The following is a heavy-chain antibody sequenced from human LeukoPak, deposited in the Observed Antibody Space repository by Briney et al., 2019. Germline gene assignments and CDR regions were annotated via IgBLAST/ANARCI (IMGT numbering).Heavy chain of an antibody. CDR3: ARNSGSPTYYFDY. J-gene: IGHJ4*02. CDR2: ISSSSNSI. CDR1: GFTFSRYC. D-gene: IGHD1-26*01. Sequence: GGSLRLSCEASGFTFSRYCMNWVRQAPGKGLEWVSYISSSSNSISYTDSVEGRFTISRDNAKNSLYLQMNSLRAEDTAVYYCARNSGSPTYYFDYWGQGTLVTVCS. V-gene: IGHV3-48*04.